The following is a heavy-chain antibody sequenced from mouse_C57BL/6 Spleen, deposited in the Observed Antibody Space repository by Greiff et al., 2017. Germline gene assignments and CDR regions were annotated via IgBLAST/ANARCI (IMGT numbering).Heavy chain of an antibody. CDR1: GYAFSSYW. D-gene: IGHD1-1*01. Sequence: QVQLQQSGAELVKPGASVTISCKASGYAFSSYWMNWVKQRPGKGLEWIGQIYPGDGDTNYNGKFKGNATLTADKSSSTAYMQLSSLTSEDSAVYFCARATVVAGDWYFDVWGTGTTVTVAS. J-gene: IGHJ1*03. CDR3: ARATVVAGDWYFDV. V-gene: IGHV1-80*01. CDR2: IYPGDGDT.